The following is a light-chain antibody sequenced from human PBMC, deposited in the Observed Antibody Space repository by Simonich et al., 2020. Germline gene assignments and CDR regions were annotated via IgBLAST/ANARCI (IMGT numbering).Light chain of an antibody. CDR3: QQYNNWPL. J-gene: IGKJ3*01. V-gene: IGKV3-15*01. CDR1: QSVSSN. Sequence: EIVMTQSPATLSVSPGERATLSCRVSQSVSSNLAWYQQKPGQAPRLLNYGASTRATGIPARFSGSGSGTEFTLTISSMQSEDFAVYYCQQYNNWPLFGPGTKVDIK. CDR2: GAS.